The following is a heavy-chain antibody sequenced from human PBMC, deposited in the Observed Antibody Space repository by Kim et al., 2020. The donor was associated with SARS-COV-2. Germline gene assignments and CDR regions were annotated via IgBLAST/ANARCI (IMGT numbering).Heavy chain of an antibody. Sequence: GGSLRLSCAASGFTFSSYGMHWVRQAPGKGLEWVAVISYDGSNKYYADSVKGRFTISRDNSKNTLYLQMNSLRAEDTAVYYCAKDLGYSRAYGMDVWGQGTTVTVSS. V-gene: IGHV3-30*18. CDR1: GFTFSSYG. J-gene: IGHJ6*02. CDR3: AKDLGYSRAYGMDV. CDR2: ISYDGSNK. D-gene: IGHD3-22*01.